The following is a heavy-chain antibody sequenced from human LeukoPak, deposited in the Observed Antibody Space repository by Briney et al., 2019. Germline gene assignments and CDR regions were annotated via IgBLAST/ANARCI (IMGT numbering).Heavy chain of an antibody. CDR3: ARGRIAKIVVVHSFSYWMDV. J-gene: IGHJ6*01. Sequence: SETLSLTCAVSGGSFSDYFWTWIRQSPGKGLEWIGEVNDYTGNTNYNPSLNTRVSIFLEKSKNQFSLELRSVTAADTAVYYCARGRIAKIVVVHSFSYWMDVWGQGTTVTVSS. CDR1: GGSFSDYF. CDR2: VNDYTGNT. V-gene: IGHV4-34*01. D-gene: IGHD3-22*01.